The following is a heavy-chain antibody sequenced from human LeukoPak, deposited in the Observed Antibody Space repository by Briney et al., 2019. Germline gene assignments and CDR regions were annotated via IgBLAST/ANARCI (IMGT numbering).Heavy chain of an antibody. D-gene: IGHD1-26*01. J-gene: IGHJ4*02. V-gene: IGHV3-48*02. CDR2: IDSSSSTI. CDR3: ARVGTTFKDY. Sequence: GGSLRLSCAASGVTFSSYAMDWVRQAPGKGLEWVSYIDSSSSTIFYADSVKGRFTISRDNAKNSLYLQMNSLRDDDTAVYYCARVGTTFKDYWGQGTLVTVSS. CDR1: GVTFSSYA.